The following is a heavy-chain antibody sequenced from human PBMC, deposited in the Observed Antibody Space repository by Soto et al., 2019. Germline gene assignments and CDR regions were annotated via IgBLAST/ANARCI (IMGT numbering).Heavy chain of an antibody. CDR3: ERVNVGRSWYPDY. J-gene: IGHJ4*02. D-gene: IGHD6-13*01. CDR1: GFTFSDYY. V-gene: IGHV3-11*06. CDR2: ISSSSSYT. Sequence: PGWSLRLSCAASGFTFSDYYMSWIRQAPGKGLEWVSYISSSSSYTNYADSVKGRFTISRDNAKNSLYLQMNSLRAEDTAVYYCERVNVGRSWYPDYWGQGTLVTVSS.